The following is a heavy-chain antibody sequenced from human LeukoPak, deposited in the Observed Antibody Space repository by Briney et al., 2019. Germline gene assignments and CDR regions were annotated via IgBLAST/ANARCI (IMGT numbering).Heavy chain of an antibody. D-gene: IGHD2-2*01. CDR1: GDRVSINSAA. Sequence: SQTLSLTCAISGDRVSINSAAWNWIRQSPSRGLEWLGRTYYRSTWYNDYAVSVSGRITVNPDTSKNQFSLHLNSVTPEDTAVYYCARRLTQYDCFDPWGQGILVTVSS. J-gene: IGHJ5*02. CDR2: TYYRSTWYN. V-gene: IGHV6-1*01. CDR3: ARRLTQYDCFDP.